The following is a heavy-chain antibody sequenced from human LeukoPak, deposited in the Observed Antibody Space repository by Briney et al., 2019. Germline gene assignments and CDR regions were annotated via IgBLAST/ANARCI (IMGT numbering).Heavy chain of an antibody. D-gene: IGHD1-26*01. CDR1: GFIFSSYW. Sequence: GGSLRLSCAASGFIFSSYWMHWVRQAPGKGLVWVSRIKSAGTSTNYADSVKGRFTISRNNAKNTLHLQMNSLRADDTAVYYCAKGGASLFDYWGQGTLVTVSS. V-gene: IGHV3-74*01. CDR3: AKGGASLFDY. CDR2: IKSAGTST. J-gene: IGHJ4*02.